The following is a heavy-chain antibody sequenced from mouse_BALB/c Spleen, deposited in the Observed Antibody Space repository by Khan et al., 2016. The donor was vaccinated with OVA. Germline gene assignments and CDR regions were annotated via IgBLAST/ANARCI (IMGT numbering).Heavy chain of an antibody. J-gene: IGHJ4*01. D-gene: IGHD2-1*01. V-gene: IGHV2-6-7*01. CDR3: ARDHGNFYAMDY. CDR2: IWGDGTT. Sequence: QVQLKESGPGLVAPSQSLSITCTVSGFSLTGYGVNWVRQPPGKGLEWLGMIWGDGTTDYNSALKSRLSISKDNSKSQAFFKMNSLQTDDTARYYCARDHGNFYAMDYWGQGTSVTVSS. CDR1: GFSLTGYG.